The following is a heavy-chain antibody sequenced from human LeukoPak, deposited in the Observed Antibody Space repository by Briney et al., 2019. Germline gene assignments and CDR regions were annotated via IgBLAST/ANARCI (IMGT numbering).Heavy chain of an antibody. D-gene: IGHD3-22*01. CDR3: ARSLWGAGSGYYLDY. V-gene: IGHV4-59*01. CDR1: GGSISSYY. J-gene: IGHJ4*02. CDR2: IYYSGST. Sequence: SETLSLTCTVSGGSISSYYWSWIRQPPGKGLEWIGYIYYSGSTNYNPSLKSRVTISVDTSKNQFSLKLSSVTAADTAVYYCARSLWGAGSGYYLDYWGQGTLVTVSS.